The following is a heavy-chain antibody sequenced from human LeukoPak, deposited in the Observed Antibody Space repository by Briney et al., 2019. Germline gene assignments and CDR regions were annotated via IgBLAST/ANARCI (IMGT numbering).Heavy chain of an antibody. CDR2: ISGSGGST. V-gene: IGHV3-23*01. Sequence: GGSLRLSCAASGFTFSSYAMSWVRQAPGKGLEWVSAISGSGGSTYYADSVKGRFTISRDNSKNTLYLQMNSLRAEDPAVYYCAKYIPVKCFSGGWRSLGRYMDVWGQGTTVTVSS. CDR1: GFTFSSYA. J-gene: IGHJ6*02. CDR3: AKYIPVKCFSGGWRSLGRYMDV. D-gene: IGHD3-10*01.